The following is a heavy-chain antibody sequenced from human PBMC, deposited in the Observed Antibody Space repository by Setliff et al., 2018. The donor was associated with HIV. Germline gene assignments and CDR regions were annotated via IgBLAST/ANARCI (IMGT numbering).Heavy chain of an antibody. CDR2: INHSGST. CDR1: GGSFSGYY. J-gene: IGHJ4*02. Sequence: SETLSLTCAVYGGSFSGYYWSWIRQPPGKGLEWIGEINHSGSTNYNPSLKSRVTISADTSKNQFSLKLSSVTAADTAVYYCARAPPGIQLLTTTNGPYYFDFWGQGLLVTVS. D-gene: IGHD1-1*01. V-gene: IGHV4-34*01. CDR3: ARAPPGIQLLTTTNGPYYFDF.